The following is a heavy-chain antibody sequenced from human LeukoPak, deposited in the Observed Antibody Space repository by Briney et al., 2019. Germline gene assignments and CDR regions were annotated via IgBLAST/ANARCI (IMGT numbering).Heavy chain of an antibody. CDR3: ARGPDCSGGGCYFDGDGYYFDY. D-gene: IGHD2-15*01. Sequence: GGSLRLSCAAPGFTFSSYAMSWVRHAPGEELEWVSAISDSGGTTYYADSVKGRFTISRDNSKNTLYLQMNSLRAEDTAVYYCARGPDCSGGGCYFDGDGYYFDYWGQGTLVTVSS. V-gene: IGHV3-23*01. CDR2: ISDSGGTT. J-gene: IGHJ4*02. CDR1: GFTFSSYA.